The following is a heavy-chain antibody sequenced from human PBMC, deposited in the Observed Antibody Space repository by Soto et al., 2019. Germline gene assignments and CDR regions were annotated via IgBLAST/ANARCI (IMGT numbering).Heavy chain of an antibody. CDR1: GGSFTGYY. CDR3: ARGQEGVVATH. V-gene: IGHV4-34*01. Sequence: QVQLQQWGAGLLKPSETLSLTCAVNGGSFTGYYWSWVRQPPGKGLEWIGEIKDGGSTNYSPSIRSRVTISADTSKKQFSLKVTSVTAADTAVYYCARGQEGVVATHWDQGTLVTVSS. J-gene: IGHJ4*02. CDR2: IKDGGST. D-gene: IGHD2-15*01.